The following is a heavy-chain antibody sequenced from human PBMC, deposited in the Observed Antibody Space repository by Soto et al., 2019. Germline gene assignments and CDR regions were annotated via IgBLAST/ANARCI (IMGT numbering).Heavy chain of an antibody. Sequence: QVELVQSGAEVKKPGASVKVSCETSGYTFSSYGISWVRQAPGQGLEWMGWINNYSGNTKYAQKLQGRVTMTTDTSTSTAYMEVRSLTYYDTAVYYCARTYYYGSGTYYRFDPWGQGTLVTVSS. J-gene: IGHJ5*02. V-gene: IGHV1-18*01. CDR3: ARTYYYGSGTYYRFDP. CDR1: GYTFSSYG. D-gene: IGHD3-10*01. CDR2: INNYSGNT.